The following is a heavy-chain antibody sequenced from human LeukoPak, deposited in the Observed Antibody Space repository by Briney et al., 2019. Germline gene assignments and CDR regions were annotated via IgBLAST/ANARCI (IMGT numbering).Heavy chain of an antibody. Sequence: GGSLRLSCAASGFTFTSYAISWVRQAPGKGLEWVSYISSSSSTIYYADSVKGRFTISRDNAKNSLYLQMNSLRAEDTAVYYCARRAESDYWGQGTLVTVSS. CDR3: ARRAESDY. D-gene: IGHD6-19*01. J-gene: IGHJ4*02. CDR2: ISSSSSTI. CDR1: GFTFTSYA. V-gene: IGHV3-48*04.